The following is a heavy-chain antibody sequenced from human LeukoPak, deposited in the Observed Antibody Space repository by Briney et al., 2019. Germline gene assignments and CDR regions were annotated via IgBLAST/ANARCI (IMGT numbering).Heavy chain of an antibody. D-gene: IGHD1-26*01. Sequence: SETLSLTCTVSGGSISGFYWTWIRQPPGKGLEWIGYIYYNAESTNYNPSLKGRVTISVDTSKNQVSLIVASVTAADTAVYYCARGSGSYWGSYYFDYWGRGTQVIVSS. V-gene: IGHV4-59*01. CDR3: ARGSGSYWGSYYFDY. CDR1: GGSISGFY. J-gene: IGHJ4*02. CDR2: IYYNAEST.